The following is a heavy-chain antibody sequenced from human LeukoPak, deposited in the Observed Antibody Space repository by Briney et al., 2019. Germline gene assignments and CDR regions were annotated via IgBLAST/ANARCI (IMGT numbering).Heavy chain of an antibody. J-gene: IGHJ4*02. D-gene: IGHD6-19*01. CDR2: ISYDGDNK. V-gene: IGHV3-30*18. Sequence: GGSLRLSCAASGFTFSGYGTNWVRQAPGKGLEWVAVISYDGDNKYYADSVKGRFTISRDNSKNTLYLQMNSLRPEDTAVYFCAKAKLIAVAGATDSWGQGTLVSDS. CDR3: AKAKLIAVAGATDS. CDR1: GFTFSGYG.